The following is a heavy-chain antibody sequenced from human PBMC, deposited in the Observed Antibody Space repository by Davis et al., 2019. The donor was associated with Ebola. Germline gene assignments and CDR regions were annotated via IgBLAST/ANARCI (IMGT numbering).Heavy chain of an antibody. J-gene: IGHJ5*01. D-gene: IGHD3-9*01. Sequence: SVKVSCKASGGAFNNNYAITWVRQAPGQGLEWVGGIVPKFGTIYYAQKSQARVTIVADESSSTAYMELTSLRFEDTAVYYCATCVTIFNWFDSWGQGSLVTVSS. CDR1: GGAFNNNYA. V-gene: IGHV1-69*13. CDR2: IVPKFGTI. CDR3: ATCVTIFNWFDS.